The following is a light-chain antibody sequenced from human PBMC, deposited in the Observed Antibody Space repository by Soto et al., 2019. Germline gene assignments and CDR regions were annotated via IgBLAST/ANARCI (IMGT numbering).Light chain of an antibody. J-gene: IGKJ4*01. Sequence: EIVLTQSPDTLSLSPGERATLSCRASQSVRSNYLAWYQQKPGQAPRFLIYDASSRATGIPDRFSGSGSGTDFTLTISRLGPEDCAVYYCQQYGSSPLTFGGGTKVEIK. CDR1: QSVRSNY. V-gene: IGKV3-20*01. CDR2: DAS. CDR3: QQYGSSPLT.